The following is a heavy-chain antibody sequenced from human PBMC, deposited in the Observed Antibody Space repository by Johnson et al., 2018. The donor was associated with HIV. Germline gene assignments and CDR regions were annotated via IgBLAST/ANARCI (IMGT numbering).Heavy chain of an antibody. Sequence: QVQLVESGGGVVQPGRSLRLSCAASGFTFSSYAMHWVRQAPGKGLERVAVISYDGSNKYYADSVKGRFTISRDNSKNTLYLQMNSRRVEDTAVYFCGRDGGYSSSWYSAFDIWCQGTMVTVSS. CDR2: ISYDGSNK. J-gene: IGHJ3*02. CDR1: GFTFSSYA. CDR3: GRDGGYSSSWYSAFDI. V-gene: IGHV3-30*04. D-gene: IGHD6-13*01.